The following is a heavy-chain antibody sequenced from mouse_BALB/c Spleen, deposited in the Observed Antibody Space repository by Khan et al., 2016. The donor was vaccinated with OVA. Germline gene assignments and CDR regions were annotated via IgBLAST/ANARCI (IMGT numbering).Heavy chain of an antibody. V-gene: IGHV3-2*02. D-gene: IGHD1-1*01. CDR1: GYSITTDYA. J-gene: IGHJ2*01. CDR3: ARVYGGDFDY. CDR2: ISYSGNT. Sequence: VQLQQSGPGLVKPSQSLSLTCTVTGYSITTDYAWNWIRQFPGNKLEWMGFISYSGNTKYNPSLKSRISITRDTSKNQFFLQLKSVTTEDTARYYCARVYGGDFDYWGQGRTLTVSS.